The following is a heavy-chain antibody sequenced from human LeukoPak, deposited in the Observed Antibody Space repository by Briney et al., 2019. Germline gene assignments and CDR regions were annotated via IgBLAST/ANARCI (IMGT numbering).Heavy chain of an antibody. J-gene: IGHJ4*02. CDR1: GYSISSGYY. V-gene: IGHV4-38-2*02. D-gene: IGHD3-22*01. CDR2: INHSGST. Sequence: SETLSLTCTVSGYSISSGYYWSWIRQPPGKGLEWIGEINHSGSTNYNPSLKSRVTISVDTSKNQFSLKLSSVTAADTAVYYCARYGSSGYYYRKPYYFDYWGQGTLVTVSS. CDR3: ARYGSSGYYYRKPYYFDY.